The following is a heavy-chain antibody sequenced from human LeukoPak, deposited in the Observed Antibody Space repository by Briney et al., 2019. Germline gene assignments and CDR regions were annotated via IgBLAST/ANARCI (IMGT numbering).Heavy chain of an antibody. CDR2: ILGSDART. D-gene: IGHD2-15*01. CDR1: GFTFSSYA. V-gene: IGHV3-23*01. J-gene: IGHJ4*02. Sequence: GGSLRLSCAASGFTFSSYAMIWVRQAPGKGLEWVSSILGSDARTYYADSVEGRFIISRDNSKNMLYLQMNSLRAEDTAVYYCARSYSLFDYWGQGTLVTVSS. CDR3: ARSYSLFDY.